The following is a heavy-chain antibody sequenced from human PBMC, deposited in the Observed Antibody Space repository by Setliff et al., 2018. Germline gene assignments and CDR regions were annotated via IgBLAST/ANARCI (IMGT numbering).Heavy chain of an antibody. Sequence: GASVKVSCKASGYTFTSYAMHWVRQAPGQRLEWMGWINAGNGNTKYSQEFQGRVTITRDTSASTAYMGLSSRRSEDMAVYYCARDPDYYDSSGEAFDIWGQGTMVTV. J-gene: IGHJ3*02. CDR3: ARDPDYYDSSGEAFDI. CDR2: INAGNGNT. V-gene: IGHV1-3*03. D-gene: IGHD3-22*01. CDR1: GYTFTSYA.